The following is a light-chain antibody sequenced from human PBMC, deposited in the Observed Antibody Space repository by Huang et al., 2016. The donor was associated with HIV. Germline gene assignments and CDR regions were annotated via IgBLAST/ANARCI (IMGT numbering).Light chain of an antibody. V-gene: IGKV3-15*01. Sequence: EIVMTQSPPSLSVSPGESATLSCRASQAVSTTLAWYQQKSGQAPSLLIYNATTRAATLPARFSGSGSGTHFTLTISSLQSEDFAVYYCQQYNNWPLTFGGGTRVEIK. CDR1: QAVSTT. J-gene: IGKJ4*01. CDR2: NAT. CDR3: QQYNNWPLT.